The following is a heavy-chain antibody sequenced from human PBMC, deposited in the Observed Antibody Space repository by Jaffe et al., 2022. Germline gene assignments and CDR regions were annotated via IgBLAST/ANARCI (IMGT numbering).Heavy chain of an antibody. D-gene: IGHD4-17*01. V-gene: IGHV3-23*01. CDR1: GFTFTSYA. Sequence: EVQLLESGGGLVQPGGSLRLSCAASGFTFTSYAVSWVRQAPGKGLQWVSGISGSGVNTYYADSVKGRFTISRDNSKNTLYLQMNSLRAEDTAIYYCAKIPMTTVTTYLDYWGQGTLVTVSS. J-gene: IGHJ4*02. CDR3: AKIPMTTVTTYLDY. CDR2: ISGSGVNT.